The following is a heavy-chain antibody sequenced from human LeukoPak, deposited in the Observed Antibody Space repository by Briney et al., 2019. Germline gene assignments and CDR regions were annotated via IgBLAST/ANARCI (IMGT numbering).Heavy chain of an antibody. V-gene: IGHV1-46*03. CDR2: INPSGGST. Sequence: GASVKVSCKAPGYTFTSYYMHWVRQAPGQGLEWMGIINPSGGSTSYAQKFQGRVTMTRDTSTSTVYMELSSLRSEDTAVYYCARGSHYDFWSGYYSRKVLFDYWGQGTLVTVSS. CDR1: GYTFTSYY. J-gene: IGHJ4*02. D-gene: IGHD3-3*01. CDR3: ARGSHYDFWSGYYSRKVLFDY.